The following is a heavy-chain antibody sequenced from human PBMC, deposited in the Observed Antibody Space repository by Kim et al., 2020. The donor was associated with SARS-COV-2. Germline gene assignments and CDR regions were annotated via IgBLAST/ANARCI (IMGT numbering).Heavy chain of an antibody. CDR3: ARDQGITFGGVYRSEGSDAFDI. Sequence: GGSLRLSCAASGFTFSSYAMHWVRQAPGKGLEWVAVISYDGSNKYYADSVKGRFTISRDNSKNTLYLQMNSLRAEDTAVYYCARDQGITFGGVYRSEGSDAFDIWGQGTMVTVSS. V-gene: IGHV3-30-3*01. CDR1: GFTFSSYA. J-gene: IGHJ3*02. CDR2: ISYDGSNK. D-gene: IGHD3-16*01.